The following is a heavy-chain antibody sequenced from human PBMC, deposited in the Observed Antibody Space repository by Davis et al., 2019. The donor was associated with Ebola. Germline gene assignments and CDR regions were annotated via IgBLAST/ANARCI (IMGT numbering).Heavy chain of an antibody. V-gene: IGHV1-2*06. J-gene: IGHJ3*02. CDR2: INPNTGGT. CDR3: TTPGGQDSGYDVFDI. D-gene: IGHD5-12*01. CDR1: GYTFTGYF. Sequence: AASVKVSCKPSGYTFTGYFIHWVRQAPGQGLEWMGRINPNTGGTSSPQRFQGRVTLTRDTSTTTVYMDLSSLRSEDTALYYCTTPGGQDSGYDVFDIWGQGTIVTVSS.